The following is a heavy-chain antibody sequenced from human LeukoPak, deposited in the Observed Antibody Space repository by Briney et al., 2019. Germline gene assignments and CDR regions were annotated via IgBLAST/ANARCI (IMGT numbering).Heavy chain of an antibody. CDR3: ARGPSSARYCSGGSCPLPPDY. D-gene: IGHD2-15*01. CDR1: GGSISSYY. V-gene: IGHV4-59*01. CDR2: IYYSGST. J-gene: IGHJ4*02. Sequence: SETLSLTCTVSGGSISSYYWSWIRQPPGKGLEWIGYIYYSGSTNYNPSLKSRVTISVDTSKNQFSLKLSSVTAADTAVYYCARGPSSARYCSGGSCPLPPDYWGQGTLVTVSS.